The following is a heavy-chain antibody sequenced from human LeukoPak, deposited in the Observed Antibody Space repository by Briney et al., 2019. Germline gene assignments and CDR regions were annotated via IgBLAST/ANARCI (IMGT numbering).Heavy chain of an antibody. Sequence: ASVKVSCKASGYTFTSYGISWVRQAPGQGLDWMGWISAYNGNTNYAQKLQGRVTMTTDTPTSTAYMELRSLRSDDTAVYYCARDPEEVVGATSAFDYWGQGTLVTVSS. D-gene: IGHD1-26*01. CDR2: ISAYNGNT. CDR1: GYTFTSYG. J-gene: IGHJ4*02. CDR3: ARDPEEVVGATSAFDY. V-gene: IGHV1-18*01.